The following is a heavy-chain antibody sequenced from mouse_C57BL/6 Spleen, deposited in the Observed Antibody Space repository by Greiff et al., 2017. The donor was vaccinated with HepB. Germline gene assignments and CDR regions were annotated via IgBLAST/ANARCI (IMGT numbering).Heavy chain of an antibody. J-gene: IGHJ2*01. CDR2: IDPANGNT. CDR1: GFNIKNTY. V-gene: IGHV14-3*01. Sequence: VQLQQSVAELVRPGASVKLSCTVSGFNIKNTYMPWVKQRPEQGLEWIGRIDPANGNTKYAPKFQGKATITADTSSNTAYLQLSSLTSEDTAIYYCALNWDFDYWGQGTTLTVSS. D-gene: IGHD4-1*02. CDR3: ALNWDFDY.